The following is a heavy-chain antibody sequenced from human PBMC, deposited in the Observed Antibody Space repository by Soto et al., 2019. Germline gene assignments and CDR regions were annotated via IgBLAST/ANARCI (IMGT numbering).Heavy chain of an antibody. V-gene: IGHV4-31*03. CDR3: ARGGSGDIVVVAAIDY. D-gene: IGHD2-15*01. CDR1: GGSIISGNYY. J-gene: IGHJ4*02. Sequence: QAELQESGPGLVKLSQTLSHTCTVSGGSIISGNYYSSWIRQHPGKGLEWIGYIFYSGSTYYNPSLQSRVTISVDTSKNQFSLKLSSVTAADTAVYYCARGGSGDIVVVAAIDYWGQGTLVTVSS. CDR2: IFYSGST.